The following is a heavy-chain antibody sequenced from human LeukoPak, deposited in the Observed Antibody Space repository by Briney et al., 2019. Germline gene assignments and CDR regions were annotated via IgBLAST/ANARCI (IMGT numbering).Heavy chain of an antibody. V-gene: IGHV3-74*01. CDR2: INSDGSST. CDR3: AREGTYYDILTGYSPLANWFDP. J-gene: IGHJ5*02. CDR1: GFTFSSYW. Sequence: PGGSLRLSCAASGFTFSSYWMHWVRQAPGKGLVWVSRINSDGSSTSYADSVKGRFTISRDNAKNTLYLQMNSLRAEDTAVYYCAREGTYYDILTGYSPLANWFDPWGQGTLVTVSS. D-gene: IGHD3-9*01.